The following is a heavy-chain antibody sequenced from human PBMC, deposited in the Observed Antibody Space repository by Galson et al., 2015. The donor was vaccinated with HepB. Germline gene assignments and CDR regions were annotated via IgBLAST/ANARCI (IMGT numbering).Heavy chain of an antibody. V-gene: IGHV1-18*04. CDR3: STYVGERIT. Sequence: SVKVSCKASGYTFTNYGFTWVRQAPGQGLEWMGWIGAYNGDTRYAPKMQGRVTLTADTSTSTAYMELRSLKTEDTAVYFCSTYVGERITWGQGTRVTVSS. D-gene: IGHD1-26*01. J-gene: IGHJ5*02. CDR1: GYTFTNYG. CDR2: IGAYNGDT.